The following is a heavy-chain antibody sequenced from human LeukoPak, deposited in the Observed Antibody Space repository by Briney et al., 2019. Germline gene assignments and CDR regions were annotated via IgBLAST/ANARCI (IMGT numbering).Heavy chain of an antibody. D-gene: IGHD6-13*01. J-gene: IGHJ3*02. CDR3: AKDSHSSRTYAFDI. CDR2: ISWNSGSI. CDR1: GFTFDDYA. V-gene: IGHV3-9*01. Sequence: GRSLRLSCAASGFTFDDYAMHWVRQAPGKGLEWVSGISWNSGSIGYADSVKGRFTISRDNAKNSLYLQMNSLRAEDTALYYCAKDSHSSRTYAFDIWGQGTMVTVSS.